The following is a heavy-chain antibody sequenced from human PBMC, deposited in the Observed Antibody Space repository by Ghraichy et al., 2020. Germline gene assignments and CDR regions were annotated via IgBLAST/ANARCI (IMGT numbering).Heavy chain of an antibody. CDR2: ISGSGGST. CDR3: AKLTSLDGYFDY. V-gene: IGHV3-23*01. D-gene: IGHD2-21*02. CDR1: GFTFSSYA. J-gene: IGHJ4*02. Sequence: GESLNISCAASGFTFSSYAMSWVRQAPGKGLEWVSAISGSGGSTYYADSVKGRFTISRDNSKNTLYLQMNSLRAEDTAVYYCAKLTSLDGYFDYWGQGTLVTVSS.